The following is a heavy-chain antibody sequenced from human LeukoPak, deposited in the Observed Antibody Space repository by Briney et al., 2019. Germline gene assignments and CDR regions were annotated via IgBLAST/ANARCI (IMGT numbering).Heavy chain of an antibody. CDR3: ARAIELDV. V-gene: IGHV3-21*01. D-gene: IGHD1-26*01. Sequence: PGGSLRLSCAASGXTFSSYSMNWVRQAPGKGLEWVSYISSSGSYTYYADSVKGRFTISRDNAKNSVHLQMNSLRAEDTAVYYCARAIELDVWGQGTTVTVSS. CDR2: ISSSGSYT. CDR1: GXTFSSYS. J-gene: IGHJ6*02.